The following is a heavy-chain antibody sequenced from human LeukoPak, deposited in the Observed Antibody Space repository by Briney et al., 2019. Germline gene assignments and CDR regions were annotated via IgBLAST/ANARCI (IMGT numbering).Heavy chain of an antibody. Sequence: GGSLRLSCAASGFTFSSYAMSWVRQAPGKGLEWVSAISGSGGSTYYADSVKGRFTISRDNSKNTLYLQMNSLRAEDTALYYCAKGSTYYYDSSGYFDYWGQGTLVTVSS. D-gene: IGHD3-22*01. J-gene: IGHJ4*02. V-gene: IGHV3-23*01. CDR2: ISGSGGST. CDR1: GFTFSSYA. CDR3: AKGSTYYYDSSGYFDY.